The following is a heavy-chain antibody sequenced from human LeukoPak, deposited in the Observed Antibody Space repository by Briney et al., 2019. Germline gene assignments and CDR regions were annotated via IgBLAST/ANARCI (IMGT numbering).Heavy chain of an antibody. Sequence: GGSLRLSCAASGITFDIHWMHWVRQAPGKGLEWVAHIIGDGTITSHADSVKGRFTISRDNAKNTLYLQMNGLRADDTAVYYCARVPTNCYGLGNWGQGTMVTVS. V-gene: IGHV3-74*01. D-gene: IGHD2-2*01. J-gene: IGHJ4*02. CDR3: ARVPTNCYGLGN. CDR2: IIGDGTIT. CDR1: GITFDIHW.